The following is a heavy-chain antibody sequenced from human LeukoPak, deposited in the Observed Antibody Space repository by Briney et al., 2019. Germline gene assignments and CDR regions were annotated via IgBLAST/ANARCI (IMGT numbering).Heavy chain of an antibody. V-gene: IGHV1-69*04. Sequence: SVKVSCKASGGTFSSYAISWVRQAPGQGLEWMGRIIPILGIANYAQKFQGRATITADKSTSTAYMELSSLRSEDTAVYYCARVDTAMVIDYWGQGTLVTVSS. CDR3: ARVDTAMVIDY. D-gene: IGHD5-18*01. CDR1: GGTFSSYA. CDR2: IIPILGIA. J-gene: IGHJ4*02.